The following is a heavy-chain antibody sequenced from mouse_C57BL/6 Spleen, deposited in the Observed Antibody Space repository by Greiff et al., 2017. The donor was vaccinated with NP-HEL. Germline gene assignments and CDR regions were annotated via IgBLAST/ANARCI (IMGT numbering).Heavy chain of an antibody. Sequence: EVQRVESGGGLVKPGGSLKLSCAASGFTFSSYALSWVRQPPEKRLEWVATISDGGSYTYYPDNVKGRFTISRDNAKNNLYLQMSHLKSEDTAMYDCARGERCPFDYWGQGTTLTVSS. V-gene: IGHV5-4*01. CDR3: ARGERCPFDY. D-gene: IGHD1-1*01. CDR2: ISDGGSYT. J-gene: IGHJ2*01. CDR1: GFTFSSYA.